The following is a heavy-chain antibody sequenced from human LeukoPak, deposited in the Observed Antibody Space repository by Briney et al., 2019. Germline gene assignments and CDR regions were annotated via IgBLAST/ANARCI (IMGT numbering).Heavy chain of an antibody. D-gene: IGHD2-2*01. CDR2: ICTSGST. Sequence: SETLSLTCTASGGSISSGSYYWSWIRQPAGTGLEWIGRICTSGSTNYNPSLKSRVTMSVDTSKNQFSLKLSSVTAADTAVYYCARGPVPAAMIPSYWGQGTLVTVSS. J-gene: IGHJ4*02. CDR3: ARGPVPAAMIPSY. CDR1: GGSISSGSYY. V-gene: IGHV4-61*02.